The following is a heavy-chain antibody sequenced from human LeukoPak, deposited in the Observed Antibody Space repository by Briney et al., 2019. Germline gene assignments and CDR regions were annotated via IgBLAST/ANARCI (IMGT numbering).Heavy chain of an antibody. CDR3: ARNFYGSGRYYYYMDV. V-gene: IGHV3-20*04. Sequence: GGSLRLSCAASGFTFDDYGMSWVRQAPGKGLEWVSGINWNGGSTYYADSVKGRFTISRDSAKNSLYLQMNSLRAEDTAVYYCARNFYGSGRYYYYMDVWGKGTTVTVSS. CDR1: GFTFDDYG. D-gene: IGHD3-10*01. J-gene: IGHJ6*03. CDR2: INWNGGST.